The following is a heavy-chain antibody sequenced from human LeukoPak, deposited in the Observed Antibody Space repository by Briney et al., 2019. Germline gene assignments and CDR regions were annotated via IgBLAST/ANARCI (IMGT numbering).Heavy chain of an antibody. CDR2: ISVSSSTI. CDR3: ARAITIFEGYYYYYMDV. D-gene: IGHD3-3*01. Sequence: GGSLRLSCATSGFTFSTYSMNWVRQASGKGLEWVSYISVSSSTIYYADSVKGRFTISRDDAKNSLYLQMNSLRAEDTAVYYCARAITIFEGYYYYYMDVWGKGTTVTVSS. V-gene: IGHV3-48*04. CDR1: GFTFSTYS. J-gene: IGHJ6*03.